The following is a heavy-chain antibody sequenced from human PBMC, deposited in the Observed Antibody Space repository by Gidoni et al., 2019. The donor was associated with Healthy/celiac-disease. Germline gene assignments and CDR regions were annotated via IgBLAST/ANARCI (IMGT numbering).Heavy chain of an antibody. V-gene: IGHV3-30-3*01. CDR1: GFTFSSYA. CDR2: ISYDGSNK. CDR3: GRDNAVLNFDY. D-gene: IGHD2-8*01. J-gene: IGHJ4*02. Sequence: VQLVESGGVLVQPGRSLRLSCAASGFTFSSYAMHWVRQAPGKGLEWVAVISYDGSNKYYADSVKGRFTISRDNSKNTLYLQMNSLRAEDTAVYYCGRDNAVLNFDYWGQGTLVTVSS.